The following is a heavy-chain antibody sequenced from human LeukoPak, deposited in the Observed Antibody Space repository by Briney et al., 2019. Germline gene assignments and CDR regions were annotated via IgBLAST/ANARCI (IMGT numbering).Heavy chain of an antibody. Sequence: SETLSLTCTVSGGSISSYYWSWIRQPPGKGLEWIGYIYYSGSTNYNPSLKSRVTISVDTSKNQFSLKLSSVTAADTAVYYCARDGPETAPFDYWGQGTLVTVSS. V-gene: IGHV4-59*01. CDR2: IYYSGST. J-gene: IGHJ4*02. CDR1: GGSISSYY. CDR3: ARDGPETAPFDY.